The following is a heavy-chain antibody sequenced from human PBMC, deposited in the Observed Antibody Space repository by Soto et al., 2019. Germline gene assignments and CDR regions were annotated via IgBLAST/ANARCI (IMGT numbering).Heavy chain of an antibody. CDR1: GYIFSTYW. CDR2: IYPGDSDT. D-gene: IGHD2-8*01. V-gene: IGHV5-51*01. CDR3: ARQHGVDPANGWIDP. J-gene: IGHJ5*02. Sequence: GQSLKSSFQSSGYIFSTYWIVRVRQRPVKGLEWIGIIYPGDSDTMYIPSFQGQVIISADLSSTTTYLQWSSLKASDNAIYYCARQHGVDPANGWIDPWGQGTLVPVYS.